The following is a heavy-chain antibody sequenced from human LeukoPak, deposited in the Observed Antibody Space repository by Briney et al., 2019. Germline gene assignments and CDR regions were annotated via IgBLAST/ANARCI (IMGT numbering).Heavy chain of an antibody. J-gene: IGHJ4*02. CDR2: INHSGST. V-gene: IGHV4-34*01. CDR1: GGSFSGYY. CDR3: ARVGPASGGY. Sequence: PSETLSLTCAVYGGSFSGYYWSWIRQPPRKGLEWIGEINHSGSTNYNPSLKSRVTISVDTSKNQFSLKLSSVTAADTAVYYCARVGPASGGYWGQGTLVTVSS. D-gene: IGHD2-15*01.